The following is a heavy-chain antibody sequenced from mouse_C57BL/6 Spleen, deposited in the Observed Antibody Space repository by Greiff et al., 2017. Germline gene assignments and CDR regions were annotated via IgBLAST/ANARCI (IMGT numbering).Heavy chain of an antibody. CDR1: GYTFTSYW. CDR2: IHPNSGST. D-gene: IGHD4-1*01. CDR3: LTGTDYVDY. Sequence: QVQLKQPGAELVKPGASVKLSCKASGYTFTSYWMHWVKQRPGQGLEGIGMIHPNSGSTNYNEKFKSKAKLTGDKSSSTAYMQLSSLTSEDSAVYYCLTGTDYVDYWGQGTTLTVSS. V-gene: IGHV1-64*01. J-gene: IGHJ2*01.